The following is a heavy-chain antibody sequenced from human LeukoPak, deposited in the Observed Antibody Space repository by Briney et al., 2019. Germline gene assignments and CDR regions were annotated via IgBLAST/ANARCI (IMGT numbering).Heavy chain of an antibody. CDR3: ARAPSEIGGYYPEYFRH. CDR1: GFSFSTYW. V-gene: IGHV3-74*01. D-gene: IGHD3-3*01. J-gene: IGHJ1*01. Sequence: GGSLRLSCAASGFSFSTYWMHWVRHAPGKGLVWVSRIKSDGSTNYADSVKGRVTISRDNAKNTLSLQMNSLRPEDTGVYYCARAPSEIGGYYPEYFRHWGQGTLVTVSS. CDR2: IKSDGST.